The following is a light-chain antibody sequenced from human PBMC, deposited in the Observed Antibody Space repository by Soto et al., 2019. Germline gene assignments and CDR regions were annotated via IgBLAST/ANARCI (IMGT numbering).Light chain of an antibody. CDR2: DAS. J-gene: IGKJ1*01. CDR3: QQYGGSTRT. V-gene: IGKV3-20*01. CDR1: QYISKF. Sequence: EVVMTQSPATLSVSPGESATLSCRASQYISKFLAWYQQKPGQAPRLLIYDASTRATGIPDRISGSGSGTDFTLTISRVEPEDVAVYYCQQYGGSTRTFGQGTKVDIK.